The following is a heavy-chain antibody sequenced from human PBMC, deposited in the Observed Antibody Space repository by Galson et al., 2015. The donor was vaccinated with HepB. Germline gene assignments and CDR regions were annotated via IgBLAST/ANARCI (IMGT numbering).Heavy chain of an antibody. CDR1: RYTFTGYY. D-gene: IGHD5-18*01. CDR2: INPNSGGT. J-gene: IGHJ6*02. Sequence: SVKVSCKASRYTFTGYYIHWVRQAPGQGLEWMGWINPNSGGTYYAPKFEGWVTMTRDTSTSTAYMELRRLRSDDTAVYYCARDRGGARAMDHYNYGMDVWGHRSAFTVSS. CDR3: ARDRGGARAMDHYNYGMDV. V-gene: IGHV1-2*04.